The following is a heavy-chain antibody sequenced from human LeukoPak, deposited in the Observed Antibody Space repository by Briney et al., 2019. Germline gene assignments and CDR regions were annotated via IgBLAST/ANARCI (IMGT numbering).Heavy chain of an antibody. CDR2: ISSSSSYI. CDR1: GVTFSIYS. D-gene: IGHD6-13*01. V-gene: IGHV3-21*01. CDR3: ARGGWQQLSDY. J-gene: IGHJ4*02. Sequence: GGPLRLSWVSSGVTFSIYSMNWARQAPGRGWEWVSSISSSSSYIYYADSVKGRFTISRDNAKNSLYLQMNSLRAEDTAVYYCARGGWQQLSDYWGQGTLVTVSA.